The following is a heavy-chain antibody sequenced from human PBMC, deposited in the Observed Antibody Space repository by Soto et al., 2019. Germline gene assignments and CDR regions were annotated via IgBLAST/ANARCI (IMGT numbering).Heavy chain of an antibody. CDR3: ANGAGASRPYYLDY. D-gene: IGHD6-13*01. CDR1: GFTFSSYV. CDR2: ISGRGDYT. J-gene: IGHJ4*02. Sequence: EMHLLESGGGLEQPGGSLRLSCAASGFTFSSYVMSWVRQAPGKGLEWVSAISGRGDYTYSADSVKGRFTISRDNSKNELCLQMNSLRTADTVVYYCANGAGASRPYYLDYWCQGALVTVSS. V-gene: IGHV3-23*01.